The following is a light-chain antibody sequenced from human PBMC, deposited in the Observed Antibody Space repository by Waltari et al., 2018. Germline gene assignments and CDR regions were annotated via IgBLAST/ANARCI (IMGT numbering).Light chain of an antibody. CDR3: GSYAGSTTGV. Sequence: QSALTQPASLSGSPGQSITVSCTGATSDLGSHTIVSWYQQHPGKAPKLVRYGVNSRPCGVSGRFSGAKSGITACLTSAGLQAEDEADDYGGSYAGSTTGVFGGGTKLTVL. V-gene: IGLV2-23*02. CDR1: TSDLGSHTI. J-gene: IGLJ3*02. CDR2: GVN.